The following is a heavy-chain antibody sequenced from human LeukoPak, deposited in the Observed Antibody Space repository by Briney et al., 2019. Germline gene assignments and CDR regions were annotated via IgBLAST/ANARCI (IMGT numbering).Heavy chain of an antibody. Sequence: GASVKVSCKASGYTFTSYGISWVPQAPGQGLEWMGWISAYNGNTNYAQKLQGRVTMTTDTSMSTAYMELRSLRSDDTAVYYCARQYYDSSGYYLGWFDPWGQGTLVTVSS. J-gene: IGHJ5*02. CDR2: ISAYNGNT. V-gene: IGHV1-18*01. CDR3: ARQYYDSSGYYLGWFDP. CDR1: GYTFTSYG. D-gene: IGHD3-22*01.